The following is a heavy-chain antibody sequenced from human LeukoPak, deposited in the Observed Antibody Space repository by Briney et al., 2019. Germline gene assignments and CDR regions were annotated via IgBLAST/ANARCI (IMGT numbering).Heavy chain of an antibody. D-gene: IGHD2-21*02. CDR2: IRNKAYGGTT. V-gene: IGHV3-49*04. CDR3: TRGHPYCGGDCYLDY. CDR1: GFTFSAYW. Sequence: PGGSLGLSCAASGFTFSAYWMHWVRQAPGKGLEWVGFIRNKAYGGTTEYAASVKGRFTISGDDSKSIAYLQMNSLKTEDTAVYYCTRGHPYCGGDCYLDYWGQGTLVTVSS. J-gene: IGHJ4*02.